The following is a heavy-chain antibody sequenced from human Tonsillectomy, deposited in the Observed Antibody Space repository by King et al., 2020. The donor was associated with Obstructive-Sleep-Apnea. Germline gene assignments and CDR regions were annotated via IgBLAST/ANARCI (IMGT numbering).Heavy chain of an antibody. J-gene: IGHJ6*02. V-gene: IGHV3-30*04. Sequence: VQLVESGGGVVQPGRSLRLSCAASGFSFSSYAMHWVRQAPGKGLEWVAAISYDGSDKYYAGSVKGRFTISRDNSKNTLFLQMNSLRAEDTAVYYCARSIWNYGGGMDVWGQGTTVTVSS. D-gene: IGHD1-7*01. CDR1: GFSFSSYA. CDR2: ISYDGSDK. CDR3: ARSIWNYGGGMDV.